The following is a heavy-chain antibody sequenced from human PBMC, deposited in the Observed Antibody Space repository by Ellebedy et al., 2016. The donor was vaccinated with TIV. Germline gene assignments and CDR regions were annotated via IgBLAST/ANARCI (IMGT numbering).Heavy chain of an antibody. CDR2: ISSSSSTI. V-gene: IGHV3-48*04. Sequence: GGSLRLXXAASGFTFSSYSMNWVRQAPGKGLEWVSYISSSSSTIYYADSVKGRFTISRDNAKNSLYLQMNSLRAEDTAVYYCAKDNLDSSGWYGGNDYWGQGTLVTVSS. CDR1: GFTFSSYS. D-gene: IGHD6-19*01. CDR3: AKDNLDSSGWYGGNDY. J-gene: IGHJ4*02.